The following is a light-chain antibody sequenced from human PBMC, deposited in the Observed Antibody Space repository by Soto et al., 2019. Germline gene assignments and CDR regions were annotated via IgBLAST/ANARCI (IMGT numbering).Light chain of an antibody. Sequence: EIVMTQSPATLSVSPGERVTLSCRASQSVKSNLAWYQQKPGQTPKLLIYVASTRATGIPARFSGSGSGTEFTLTISSLQSEDFAIYYCQQYNAWPLTFGGGTKVEF. CDR1: QSVKSN. V-gene: IGKV3-15*01. J-gene: IGKJ4*01. CDR2: VAS. CDR3: QQYNAWPLT.